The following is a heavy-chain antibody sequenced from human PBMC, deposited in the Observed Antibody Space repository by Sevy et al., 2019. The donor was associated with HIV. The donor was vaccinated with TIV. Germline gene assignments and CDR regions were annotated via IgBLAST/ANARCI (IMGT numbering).Heavy chain of an antibody. D-gene: IGHD2-15*01. V-gene: IGHV1-58*01. CDR2: IVVGSGNT. CDR3: AVSRRGLGSWWDEGTFQH. CDR1: GFTFTSSA. J-gene: IGHJ1*01. Sequence: ASVKVSCKASGFTFTSSAVQWVRQARGQRLEWIGWIVVGSGNTNYAQKFQERVTITRDMSTSTAYMELSSLRSEDTAVYYCAVSRRGLGSWWDEGTFQHWGQGTLVTVSS.